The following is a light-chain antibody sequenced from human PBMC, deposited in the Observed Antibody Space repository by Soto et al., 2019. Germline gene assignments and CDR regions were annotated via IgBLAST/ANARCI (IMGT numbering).Light chain of an antibody. CDR1: SSDVGGYYY. CDR3: ATWDYSLTGEV. J-gene: IGLJ2*01. Sequence: QSALTQPASVSGSPGQSITISCTGTSSDVGGYYYVSWYQHHPGKAPKLLIYDNNKRPSGIPDRFSGSKSGTSGTLDITGLQAGDEADYYCATWDYSLTGEVFGGGTKLTVL. CDR2: DNN. V-gene: IGLV2-14*01.